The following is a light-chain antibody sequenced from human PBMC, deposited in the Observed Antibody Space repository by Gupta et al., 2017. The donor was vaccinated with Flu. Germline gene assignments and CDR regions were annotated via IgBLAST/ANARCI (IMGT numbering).Light chain of an antibody. CDR2: AAS. V-gene: IGKV1-39*01. J-gene: IGKJ4*01. CDR3: QQSDSTPLT. CDR1: QTISSY. Sequence: PSSLSASVGDRVTITCRASQTISSYVNWYQQKPGKAPKLLIYAASSLQSGVPSRFSGSGSGTDFTLTVSRLQPDDVATYYCQQSDSTPLTFGGGTKVEIK.